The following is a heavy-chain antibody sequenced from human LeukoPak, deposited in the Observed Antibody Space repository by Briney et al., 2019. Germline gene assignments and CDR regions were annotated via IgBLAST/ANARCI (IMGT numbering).Heavy chain of an antibody. CDR1: GFSFSGHT. CDR2: IHGDDGGI. D-gene: IGHD1-26*01. Sequence: GGSLRLSCLASGFSFSGHTMHWVRQPPGKGLEYVSTIHGDDGGIRYADAVRGRFIISRDNSKNTLYLQVSSLRTEDTAVYYCVKDLHRSWAFDYWGQGTLVTVSS. V-gene: IGHV3-64D*06. CDR3: VKDLHRSWAFDY. J-gene: IGHJ4*02.